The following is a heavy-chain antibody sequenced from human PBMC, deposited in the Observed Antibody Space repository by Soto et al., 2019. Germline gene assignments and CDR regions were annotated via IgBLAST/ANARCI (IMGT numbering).Heavy chain of an antibody. Sequence: SETLSLTCTVSGGSISSYYWSWIRQPPGKGLEWIGYIYYSGSTNYNPSLKSRVTISVDTSKNQFSLKLSSVTAADTAVYYCARHVPYYDILTGYENNWYFDLWGRGTLVTVS. CDR2: IYYSGST. V-gene: IGHV4-59*08. CDR3: ARHVPYYDILTGYENNWYFDL. J-gene: IGHJ2*01. CDR1: GGSISSYY. D-gene: IGHD3-9*01.